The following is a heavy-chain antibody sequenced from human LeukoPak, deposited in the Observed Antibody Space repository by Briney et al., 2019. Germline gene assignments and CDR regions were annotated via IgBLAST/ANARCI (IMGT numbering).Heavy chain of an antibody. V-gene: IGHV3-7*01. CDR2: IKQDGSEK. CDR1: GFTFSSYW. J-gene: IGHJ6*02. CDR3: ASYGDSYSYYYYYGMDV. Sequence: GGSLRLSCAASGFTFSSYWMSWVRQAPGKGLEWVANIKQDGSEKYYVDSVKGRFTISRDNAKNSLYLQMNSLRAEDTAVYYCASYGDSYSYYYYYGMDVWGQGTTVTVSS. D-gene: IGHD4-17*01.